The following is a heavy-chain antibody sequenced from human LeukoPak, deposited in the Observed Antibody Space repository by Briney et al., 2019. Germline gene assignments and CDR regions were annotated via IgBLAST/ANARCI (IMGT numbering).Heavy chain of an antibody. Sequence: SGTLSLTCAVSGGSISGSNWCWWSWVRQPPGKGLEWIGEIYHTGSTNYNPSLKSRVTISLDKSKTQFSLTLTSVTAADTAMYYCATRYSVWPKWGPGTLVTVSS. CDR2: IYHTGST. CDR3: ATRYSVWPK. D-gene: IGHD5/OR15-5a*01. V-gene: IGHV4-4*02. CDR1: GGSISGSNW. J-gene: IGHJ4*02.